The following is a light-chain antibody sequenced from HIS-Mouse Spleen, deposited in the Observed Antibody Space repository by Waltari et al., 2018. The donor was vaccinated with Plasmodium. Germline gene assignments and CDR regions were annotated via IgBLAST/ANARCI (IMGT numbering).Light chain of an antibody. J-gene: IGLJ3*02. CDR3: CSYAGSSTWV. CDR1: SSDVGSYNL. CDR2: EGS. Sequence: QSALTQPASVSGSPGQSITISCTGTSSDVGSYNLVSWYQQHPGKAPKLMIDEGSKRPSGVSNRFPGAKSGNTASLTIAGLQAEDEADYYCCSYAGSSTWVFGGGTKLTVL. V-gene: IGLV2-23*01.